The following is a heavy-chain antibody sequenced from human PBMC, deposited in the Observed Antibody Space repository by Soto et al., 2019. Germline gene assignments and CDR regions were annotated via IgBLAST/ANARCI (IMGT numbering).Heavy chain of an antibody. V-gene: IGHV1-46*01. CDR2: INPSGGST. D-gene: IGHD6-19*01. Sequence: QVQLVQSGAEVKKPGASVRLSCKASGYTLTNYYLHWVRQAPGQGLEWMAMINPSGGSTRFAQKFRGRVTLTSDTSTSTVNMELSGLTSEDTAVHYWARSGKSSDWRLGGDGLDLWGQGTTVTVSS. CDR1: GYTLTNYY. CDR3: ARSGKSSDWRLGGDGLDL. J-gene: IGHJ6*02.